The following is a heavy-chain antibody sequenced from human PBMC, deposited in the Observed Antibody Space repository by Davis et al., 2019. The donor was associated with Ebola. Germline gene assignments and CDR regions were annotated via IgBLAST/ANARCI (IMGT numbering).Heavy chain of an antibody. D-gene: IGHD3-10*01. CDR1: GYSLSEVS. CDR3: ATVLNFGSGRGWYDP. Sequence: ASVKVSCKLSGYSLSEVSIYWVRQALGEGLEWMGGSDPAGGETIYAQKFQGRVTMTEDISTDTAYMEIRSLTSEDTAVYYCATVLNFGSGRGWYDPWGQGTLVAVSS. CDR2: SDPAGGET. J-gene: IGHJ5*02. V-gene: IGHV1-24*01.